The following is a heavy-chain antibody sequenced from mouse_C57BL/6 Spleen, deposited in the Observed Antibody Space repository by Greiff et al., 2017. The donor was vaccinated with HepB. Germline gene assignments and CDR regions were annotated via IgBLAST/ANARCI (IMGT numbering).Heavy chain of an antibody. D-gene: IGHD2-4*01. CDR1: GYTFTSYW. Sequence: QVQLQQPGAELVRPGTSVKLSCKASGYTFTSYWMHWVKQRPGQGLEWIGVIDPSDSYTNYNQKFKGKATLTVDTSSSTAYMQLSSLTSEDSAVYYCARGGRLRPDYWGQGTTLTVSS. CDR2: IDPSDSYT. V-gene: IGHV1-59*01. CDR3: ARGGRLRPDY. J-gene: IGHJ2*01.